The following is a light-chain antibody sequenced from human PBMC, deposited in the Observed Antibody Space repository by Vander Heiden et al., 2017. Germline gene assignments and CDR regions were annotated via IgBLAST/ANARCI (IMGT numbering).Light chain of an antibody. CDR3: QQYYTYPHT. CDR1: QGISSY. J-gene: IGKJ2*01. CDR2: AAS. Sequence: FRITHSPSSFSASTGGRLTITCPASQGISSYLAWYQQKPGKAPKLLIYAASTLQSGVPSRFSGSGSGTDFTLTISCLQSEDFATYYCQQYYTYPHTFGQGTKLEIK. V-gene: IGKV1-8*01.